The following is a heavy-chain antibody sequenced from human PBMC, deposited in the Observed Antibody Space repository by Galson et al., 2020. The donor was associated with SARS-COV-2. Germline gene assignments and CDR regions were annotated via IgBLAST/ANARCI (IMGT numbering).Heavy chain of an antibody. Sequence: SETLSLTCTVSGGSISSGSYYWSWIRQPAGKGLEWIGRIYTSGSTNYNPSLKSRVTISVDTSKNQFSLKLSSVTAADTAVYYCARDSPSLWGQGTLVTVSS. J-gene: IGHJ4*02. CDR2: IYTSGST. V-gene: IGHV4-61*02. CDR1: GGSISSGSYY. CDR3: ARDSPSL.